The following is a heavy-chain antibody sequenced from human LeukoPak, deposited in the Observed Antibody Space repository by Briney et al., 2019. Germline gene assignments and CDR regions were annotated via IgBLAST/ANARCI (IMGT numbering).Heavy chain of an antibody. J-gene: IGHJ6*03. CDR1: GGSFSGYY. D-gene: IGHD5-18*01. CDR2: INHSGST. CDR3: ARGRRIQLWSRPDYYMDV. V-gene: IGHV4-34*01. Sequence: PSETLSLTCAVYGGSFSGYYWSWIRQPPGKGLEWIGEINHSGSTNYNPSLKSRVTISVDTSKNQFSLKLSSMTAADTAVYYCARGRRIQLWSRPDYYMDVWGKGTTVTVSS.